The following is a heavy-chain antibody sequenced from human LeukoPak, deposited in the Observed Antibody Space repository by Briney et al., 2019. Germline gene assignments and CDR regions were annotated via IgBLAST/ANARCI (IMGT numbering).Heavy chain of an antibody. V-gene: IGHV4-30-4*01. J-gene: IGHJ4*02. CDR1: GGSISSGDYY. Sequence: ASETLSLTCTVSGGSISSGDYYWRWIRQPPGKGLEWIGYIYYSGSTYYNPSLKSRVTISVDTSKNQFSLKLSSVTAADTAVYYCARTYSSSRHVYFDYWGQGTLVTVSS. CDR2: IYYSGST. D-gene: IGHD6-6*01. CDR3: ARTYSSSRHVYFDY.